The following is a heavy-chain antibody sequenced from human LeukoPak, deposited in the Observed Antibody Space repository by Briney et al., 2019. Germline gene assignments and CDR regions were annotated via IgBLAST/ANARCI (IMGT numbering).Heavy chain of an antibody. CDR2: INHSGST. CDR3: ARVTPYYYDSSGYYRAARLDY. Sequence: SETLYLTCAVYGGSFSGYYRSWIRQPPGKGLEWIGEINHSGSTDYNPSLKSRVTISVDTSKNQFSLKLSSVTAADTAVYYCARVTPYYYDSSGYYRAARLDYWGQGTLVTVSS. J-gene: IGHJ4*02. CDR1: GGSFSGYY. V-gene: IGHV4-34*01. D-gene: IGHD3-22*01.